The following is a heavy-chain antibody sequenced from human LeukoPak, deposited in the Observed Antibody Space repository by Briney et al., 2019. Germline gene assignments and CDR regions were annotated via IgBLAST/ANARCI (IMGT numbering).Heavy chain of an antibody. CDR3: AKGGSGHSVGGSCYYDY. V-gene: IGHV3-23*01. CDR2: ISGSGGST. CDR1: GFTFSSYA. J-gene: IGHJ4*02. D-gene: IGHD2-15*01. Sequence: PGGSLRLSCAASGFTFSSYAMSWVRQAPGKGLEWASAISGSGGSTYYADSVKGRFTISRDNSKNTLYLQMNSLRAEDTAVYYCAKGGSGHSVGGSCYYDYWGQGTLVTVSS.